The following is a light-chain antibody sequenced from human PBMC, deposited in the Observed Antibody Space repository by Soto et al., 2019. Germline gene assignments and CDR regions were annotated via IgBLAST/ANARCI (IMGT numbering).Light chain of an antibody. CDR1: QSVTGSF. CDR2: GAS. V-gene: IGKV3-20*01. CDR3: QQYGASPIT. J-gene: IGKJ5*01. Sequence: IVLPQSPGTLSLSPGVRATLSCRASQSVTGSFLAWYQQKPDQAPRLLIYGASARATGIPDRFSGSGSGTDFTLTISRLEPEDFAVYYCQQYGASPITFGQGTRLEIK.